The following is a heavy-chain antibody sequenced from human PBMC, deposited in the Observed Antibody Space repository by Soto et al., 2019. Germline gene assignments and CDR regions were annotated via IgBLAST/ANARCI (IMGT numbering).Heavy chain of an antibody. J-gene: IGHJ5*02. CDR1: GYTFFTYD. CDR2: ISTYSGDT. CDR3: ARHHGPTTSENWFDP. Sequence: QVHLVQSGVEVKTPWASVKVSCQASGYTFFTYDISWVRQAPGQGLEWMGWISTYSGDTKYAQKCQGRVTMTTDTSTTTAYLELRSLRSDDTAVYYCARHHGPTTSENWFDPWGQGTLVTVSS. V-gene: IGHV1-18*01. D-gene: IGHD5-12*01.